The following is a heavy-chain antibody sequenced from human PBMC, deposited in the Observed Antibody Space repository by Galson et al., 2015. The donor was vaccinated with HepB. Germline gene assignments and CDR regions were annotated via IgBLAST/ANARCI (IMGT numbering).Heavy chain of an antibody. CDR2: IIPIFGTA. D-gene: IGHD5-24*01. CDR3: AREGRDGYNRGVLGGFDP. J-gene: IGHJ5*02. Sequence: SVKVSCKASGGTFSSYAISWVRQAPGQGLEWMGGIIPIFGTANYAQKFQGRVTITADESTSTAYMELSSLRSEDTAVYYCAREGRDGYNRGVLGGFDPWGQGTLVTVSS. CDR1: GGTFSSYA. V-gene: IGHV1-69*13.